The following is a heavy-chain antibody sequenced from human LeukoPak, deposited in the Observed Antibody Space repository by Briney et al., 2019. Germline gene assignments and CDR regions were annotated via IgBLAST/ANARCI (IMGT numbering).Heavy chain of an antibody. Sequence: ETLSLTCAVSGGSISSSNWWSWVRQPPGKGLEWIGRIKSKTDGGTTDYAAPVKGRFTISRDDSKNTLYLQMNSLKTEDTAVYYCTTSGYYWGQGTLVTVSS. CDR2: IKSKTDGGTT. CDR3: TTSGYY. J-gene: IGHJ4*02. V-gene: IGHV3-15*01. CDR1: GGSISSSNW. D-gene: IGHD5-12*01.